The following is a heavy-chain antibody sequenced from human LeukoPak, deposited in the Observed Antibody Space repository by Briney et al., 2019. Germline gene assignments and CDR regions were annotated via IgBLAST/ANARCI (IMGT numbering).Heavy chain of an antibody. CDR2: VRDKVDGYTT. CDR3: AAVRGVMGY. Sequence: GGSLRLSCAASGFTFSDHHMDRVRQAPGKGLEWVGRVRDKVDGYTTEYAASVKGRFTISRDDSRSLLYLQMNSLKTEDTAVYYCAAVRGVMGYWGQGTLVTVSS. CDR1: GFTFSDHH. J-gene: IGHJ4*02. D-gene: IGHD3-10*02. V-gene: IGHV3-72*01.